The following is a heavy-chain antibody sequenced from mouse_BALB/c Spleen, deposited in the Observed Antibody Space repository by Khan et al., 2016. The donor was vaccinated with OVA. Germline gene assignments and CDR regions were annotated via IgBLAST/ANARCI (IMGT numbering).Heavy chain of an antibody. CDR1: GFSSNTYG. D-gene: IGHD2-14*01. Sequence: QVQLKESGPGLVQPSQSLSITCTVSGFSSNTYGIHWIRQSQGKGLEWLGVIRSGGSTDYNGAFISRLNITKDNSKSQVFFKLSSLQADDTALYYCARNSYMHDFTYWGQGTLVTVSA. CDR3: ARNSYMHDFTY. J-gene: IGHJ3*01. CDR2: IRSGGST. V-gene: IGHV2-2*01.